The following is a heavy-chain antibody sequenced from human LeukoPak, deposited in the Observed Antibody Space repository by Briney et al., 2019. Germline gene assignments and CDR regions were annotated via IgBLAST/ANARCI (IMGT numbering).Heavy chain of an antibody. CDR2: ISAYNGNT. D-gene: IGHD1-1*01. V-gene: IGHV1-18*01. CDR1: GCSFTSYG. Sequence: GASVKASCKTSGCSFTSYGIIWVRQAPGQGLEWMGWISAYNGNTNYAQKLQGRITMTTDTSTSTAYMELRSLRSDDTAVYYCATLEGYWGQGTLVTVSS. CDR3: ATLEGY. J-gene: IGHJ4*02.